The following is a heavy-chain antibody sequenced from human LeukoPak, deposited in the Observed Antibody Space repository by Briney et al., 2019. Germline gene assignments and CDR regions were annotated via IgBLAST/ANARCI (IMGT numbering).Heavy chain of an antibody. Sequence: GGSLRLSCAASGITFSNYWMSWVRQAPGKGLEWVANIKQGGSEKYYVDSVKGRFTISRDNAKNSLYLQMNSLRAEDTAVYYCARSPPDRASALFDYWGQGTLVTVSS. J-gene: IGHJ4*02. CDR1: GITFSNYW. V-gene: IGHV3-7*01. D-gene: IGHD1-14*01. CDR3: ARSPPDRASALFDY. CDR2: IKQGGSEK.